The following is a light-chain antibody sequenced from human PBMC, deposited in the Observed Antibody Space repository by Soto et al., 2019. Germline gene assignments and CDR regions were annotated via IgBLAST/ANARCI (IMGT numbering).Light chain of an antibody. J-gene: IGLJ2*01. CDR2: EVS. CDR1: SSDVGGYDY. CDR3: TSYTSSTAVV. V-gene: IGLV2-14*01. Sequence: QSVLTQPASVSGSPGQSITISCTGTSSDVGGYDYVSWYQHHPGKAPKLMIYEVSSRPSGVSDRFSGSKSGSTAPLTISGLQAEDEADYYCTSYTSSTAVVFGGGTKLTVL.